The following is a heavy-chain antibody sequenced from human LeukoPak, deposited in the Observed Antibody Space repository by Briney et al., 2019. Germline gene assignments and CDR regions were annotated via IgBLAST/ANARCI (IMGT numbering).Heavy chain of an antibody. V-gene: IGHV3-13*01. CDR2: IGTAGDT. J-gene: IGHJ4*02. Sequence: GGSLRLSCAASGFTFSSYDMHWVRQATGKGLEWVSAIGTAGDTYYPGSVKGRFTISRENAKNSLYLQMNSLRAGDTAVYYCAKAPYPRYCTNGVCYTLDYWGQGTLVTVSS. D-gene: IGHD2-8*01. CDR3: AKAPYPRYCTNGVCYTLDY. CDR1: GFTFSSYD.